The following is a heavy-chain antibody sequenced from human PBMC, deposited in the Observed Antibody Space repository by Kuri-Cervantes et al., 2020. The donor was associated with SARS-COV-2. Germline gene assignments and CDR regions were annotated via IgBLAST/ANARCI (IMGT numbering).Heavy chain of an antibody. Sequence: GESLKISCAASGFTFSSYWMSWVRQAPGKGLEWVSAISGSGGSTHYADSVKGRFTISRDNSKNTLYLQMNSLRAEDTAVYYCAKERWSEVGATPFDYWGQGTLVTVSS. J-gene: IGHJ4*02. D-gene: IGHD1-26*01. CDR1: GFTFSSYW. V-gene: IGHV3-23*01. CDR3: AKERWSEVGATPFDY. CDR2: ISGSGGST.